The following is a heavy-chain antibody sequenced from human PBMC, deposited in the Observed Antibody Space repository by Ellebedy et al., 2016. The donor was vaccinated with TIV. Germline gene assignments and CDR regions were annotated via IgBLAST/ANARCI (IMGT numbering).Heavy chain of an antibody. J-gene: IGHJ5*02. D-gene: IGHD2-15*01. CDR3: ARDYYCSGGSCSDCFDP. V-gene: IGHV1-18*04. CDR2: IGTYEGNT. CDR1: GYTFTTYG. Sequence: AASVKVSCKASGYTFTTYGITWVRQAPGQGPEWMGWIGTYEGNTKYAQKLQGRVTMTRDTSTTTASMELRSLRSDDTAVYYCARDYYCSGGSCSDCFDPWGQGTLVIVSS.